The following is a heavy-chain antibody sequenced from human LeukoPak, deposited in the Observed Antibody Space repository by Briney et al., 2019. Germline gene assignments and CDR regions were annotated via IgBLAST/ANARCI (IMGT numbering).Heavy chain of an antibody. V-gene: IGHV1-69*13. J-gene: IGHJ4*02. CDR3: ARPAGSTVTSFFDY. CDR1: GGTFSSYA. D-gene: IGHD4-17*01. Sequence: SVKVSCKASGGTFSSYAISWVRQAPGQGLEWMGGIIPIFGTANYAQKFQGRVTITADESTSTAYMELSSLGSEDTAVYYCARPAGSTVTSFFDYWGQGTLVTVSS. CDR2: IIPIFGTA.